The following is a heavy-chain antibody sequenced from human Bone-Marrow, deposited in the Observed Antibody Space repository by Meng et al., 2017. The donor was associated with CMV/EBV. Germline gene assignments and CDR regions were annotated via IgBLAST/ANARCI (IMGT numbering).Heavy chain of an antibody. D-gene: IGHD2-2*01. CDR1: GGSISSSSYY. Sequence: SEPLSLTCTVSGGSISSSSYYWGWIRQPPGKGLEWIGTIYYSGSTYHNPSLKSRVTISVDTSKNQYSLKLSSVTAADTAVYYCARDCSSTSCSFYGMDVWGQGTTVTVSS. J-gene: IGHJ6*02. CDR2: IYYSGST. V-gene: IGHV4-39*07. CDR3: ARDCSSTSCSFYGMDV.